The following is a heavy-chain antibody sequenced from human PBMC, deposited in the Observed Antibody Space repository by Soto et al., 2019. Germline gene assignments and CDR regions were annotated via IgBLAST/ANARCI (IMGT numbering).Heavy chain of an antibody. J-gene: IGHJ6*02. CDR3: ARDGRIAAAAYYYYGMDV. CDR1: GYTFTSYG. CDR2: ISAYNGNT. V-gene: IGHV1-18*01. D-gene: IGHD6-13*01. Sequence: QVQLVQSGAEVKKPGASVKVSCKASGYTFTSYGISWVRQAPGQGLEWMGWISAYNGNTNYAQKLQGRVTMTTDTXTXTXXMELRSLRSDDTAVYYCARDGRIAAAAYYYYGMDVWGQGTTVTVSS.